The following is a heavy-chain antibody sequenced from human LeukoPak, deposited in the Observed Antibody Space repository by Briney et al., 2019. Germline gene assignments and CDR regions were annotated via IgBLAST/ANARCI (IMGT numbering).Heavy chain of an antibody. CDR3: ARDADPATGIAAAGSAFDI. CDR2: IYSGGST. CDR1: GFTVSSNY. V-gene: IGHV3-53*01. D-gene: IGHD6-13*01. J-gene: IGHJ3*02. Sequence: GGSLRLSCAASGFTVSSNYMSWVRQAPGKGLEWVSVIYSGGSTYYADSVKGRFTISRDNSKNTLYLQMNSLRAEDTAVYYCARDADPATGIAAAGSAFDIWDQGTMVTVSS.